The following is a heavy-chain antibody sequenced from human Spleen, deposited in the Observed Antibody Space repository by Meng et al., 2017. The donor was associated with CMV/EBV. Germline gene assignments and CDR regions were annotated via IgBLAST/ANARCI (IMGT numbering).Heavy chain of an antibody. Sequence: KACGYTFNSYAISWVRQAPGQGLEWMGWISGYNGNTNYAQKLQGRVTMTTDTSTSTAYMELRSLRSDDTAVYYCARDLDNTVAGTIGYWGQGTLVTVSS. CDR2: ISGYNGNT. J-gene: IGHJ4*02. CDR1: GYTFNSYA. D-gene: IGHD4-23*01. CDR3: ARDLDNTVAGTIGY. V-gene: IGHV1-18*01.